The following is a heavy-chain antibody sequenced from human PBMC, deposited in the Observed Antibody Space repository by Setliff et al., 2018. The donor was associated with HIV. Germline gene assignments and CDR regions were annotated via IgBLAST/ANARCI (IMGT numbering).Heavy chain of an antibody. CDR1: GDSVSKVGYY. J-gene: IGHJ4*02. CDR2: IYYSGST. V-gene: IGHV4-39*01. CDR3: VRIWDIVGGPSDY. D-gene: IGHD1-26*01. Sequence: SETLSLTCTVSGDSVSKVGYYWGWIRQSPGKGLEWIGSIYYSGSTSYNPSLKSRVTISVHTSKNQFSLRLTSVTAADTAVYYCVRIWDIVGGPSDYWGLGNMVTVSS.